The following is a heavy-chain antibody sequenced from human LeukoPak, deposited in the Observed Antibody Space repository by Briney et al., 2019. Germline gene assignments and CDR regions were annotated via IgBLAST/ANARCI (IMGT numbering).Heavy chain of an antibody. V-gene: IGHV4-31*03. CDR3: ARYSSSLRFDP. CDR1: GGSISSGGYY. D-gene: IGHD6-6*01. J-gene: IGHJ5*02. CDR2: IYYSGST. Sequence: SETLSLTCTVSGGSISSGGYYWSWIRQHPGKGLEWIGYIYYSGSTYYNPSLRSRVTISVDTSKNQFSLKLSSVTAADTAVYYCARYSSSLRFDPWGQGTLVTVSS.